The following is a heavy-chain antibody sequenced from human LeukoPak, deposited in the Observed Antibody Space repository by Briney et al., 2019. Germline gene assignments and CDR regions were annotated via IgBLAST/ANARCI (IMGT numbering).Heavy chain of an antibody. D-gene: IGHD6-6*01. CDR2: INPSGGSA. CDR3: ASIEDSSSSTFYYGMDV. V-gene: IGHV1-46*01. CDR1: GYTLTSYY. Sequence: ASVKASCKASGYTLTSYYMHWVRQAPGQGLEWMGIINPSGGSASYAQKFQGRVTMTRDTSTSTVYMELSSLRSEDTAVYYCASIEDSSSSTFYYGMDVWGQGTTVTVSS. J-gene: IGHJ6*02.